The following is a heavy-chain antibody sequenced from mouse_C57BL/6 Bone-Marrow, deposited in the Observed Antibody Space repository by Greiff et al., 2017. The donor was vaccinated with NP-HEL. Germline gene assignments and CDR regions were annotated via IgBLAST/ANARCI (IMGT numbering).Heavy chain of an antibody. V-gene: IGHV5-6*01. CDR3: ARIYWYYFDY. CDR2: ISSGGSYT. CDR1: GFTFSSYG. J-gene: IGHJ2*01. D-gene: IGHD2-1*01. Sequence: EVKLMESGGDLVKPGGSLKLSCAASGFTFSSYGMSWVRQTPDKRLEWVATISSGGSYTYYPDSVKGRFTISRDNAKNTLYLQMSSLKSEDTAMYYCARIYWYYFDYWGQGTTRTVSS.